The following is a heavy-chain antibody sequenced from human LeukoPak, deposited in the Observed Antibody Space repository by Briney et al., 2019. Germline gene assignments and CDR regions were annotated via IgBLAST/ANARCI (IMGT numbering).Heavy chain of an antibody. J-gene: IGHJ4*02. V-gene: IGHV3-66*01. CDR2: TYSGGNT. CDR3: ARDRGGSARFDY. CDR1: GFTVSTNF. Sequence: GGSLRLSCAVSGFTVSTNFMSWVRQAPAKGLEWVCVTYSGGNTYYADPVKGRFTISRDNSKNTLYLQMNSLRAEDTAVYYCARDRGGSARFDYWGQGTLVTVSS. D-gene: IGHD3-16*01.